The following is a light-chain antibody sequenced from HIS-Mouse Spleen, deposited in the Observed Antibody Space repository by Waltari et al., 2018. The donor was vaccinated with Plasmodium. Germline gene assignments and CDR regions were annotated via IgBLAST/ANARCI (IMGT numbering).Light chain of an antibody. V-gene: IGKV3-15*01. Sequence: EIVMTQSPATLSVSPGERATLSCRASQSVSSNLAWYQQKPGQAPRLLIYGASTRATGIPVRFGGSGSGTEFTLTISSLQSEDFAVYYCQQYNNWSFTFGPGTKVDIK. CDR2: GAS. CDR1: QSVSSN. J-gene: IGKJ3*01. CDR3: QQYNNWSFT.